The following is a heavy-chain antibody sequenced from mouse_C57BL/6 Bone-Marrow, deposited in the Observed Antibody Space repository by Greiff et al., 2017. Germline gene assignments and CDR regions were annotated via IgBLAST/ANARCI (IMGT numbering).Heavy chain of an antibody. D-gene: IGHD1-1*01. CDR3: ASSPITTVVAGYDMDY. V-gene: IGHV7-3*01. J-gene: IGHJ4*01. CDR1: GFTFTDYY. Sequence: EVKLVESGGGLVQPGGSLSLSCAASGFTFTDYYMSWVRQPPGKALEWLGFIRNKANGYSTEYSASVQGRFTISSDNSQSILYLQMNAQRAEDRATYNCASSPITTVVAGYDMDYWGKGTSVTVSS. CDR2: IRNKANGYST.